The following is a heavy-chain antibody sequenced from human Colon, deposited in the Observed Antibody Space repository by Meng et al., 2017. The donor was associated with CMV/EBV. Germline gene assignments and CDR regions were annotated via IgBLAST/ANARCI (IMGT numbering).Heavy chain of an antibody. Sequence: GESLKISCAASGFIFSNYWMSWVRQAPGKGLEWVANIKQDGSEKYYVDSVKGRFTISRDSAKNSLYLQMDSLRDEDTAVYWCARDSYRGNNGASGFDIWGQGTMVTVSS. CDR1: GFIFSNYW. CDR2: IKQDGSEK. J-gene: IGHJ3*02. D-gene: IGHD3-16*02. CDR3: ARDSYRGNNGASGFDI. V-gene: IGHV3-7*01.